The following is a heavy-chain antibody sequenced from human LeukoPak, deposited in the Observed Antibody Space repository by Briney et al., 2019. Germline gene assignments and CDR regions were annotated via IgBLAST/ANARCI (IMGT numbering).Heavy chain of an antibody. Sequence: ASVKVSCKASGYTFTSYDINWVRQATGQGLEWMGWMNPNSGNTGYAQKFQGRVTMTRNTSISTAYMELSSLRSEDTAVYYCARSQPCGGDCYDAFDIWGQGTMVTVSS. J-gene: IGHJ3*02. CDR3: ARSQPCGGDCYDAFDI. V-gene: IGHV1-8*01. CDR1: GYTFTSYD. D-gene: IGHD2-21*02. CDR2: MNPNSGNT.